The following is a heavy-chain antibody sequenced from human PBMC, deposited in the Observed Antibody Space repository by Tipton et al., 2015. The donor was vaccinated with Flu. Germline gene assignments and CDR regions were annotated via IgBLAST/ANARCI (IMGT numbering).Heavy chain of an antibody. CDR3: TSQTSVRSYSCYGMDG. CDR2: IRGKAYGGTT. CDR1: GFRFNTFW. V-gene: IGHV3-49*04. J-gene: IGHJ6*02. D-gene: IGHD2-21*01. Sequence: SLRLSCAASGFRFNTFWMNWVRQAPGKGLEWVGFIRGKAYGGTTEYAASVKGRFTISRDDSKSIAYLQMNSLKTEDTAVYYCTSQTSVRSYSCYGMDGWGQGTTVPVSS.